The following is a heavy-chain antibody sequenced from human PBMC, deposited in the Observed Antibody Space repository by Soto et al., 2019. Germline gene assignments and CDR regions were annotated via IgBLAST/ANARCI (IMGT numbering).Heavy chain of an antibody. Sequence: APVKVSSKEPGYRFTSYYRQWGRQAPGQGLEWMGIINPSGGSTSYAQKFQGRVTMTRDTSTSTVYMELSSLSSEDTAVYYCAREQWLVYFFDYWRQGTLDTVSS. D-gene: IGHD6-19*01. CDR1: GYRFTSYY. CDR2: INPSGGST. CDR3: AREQWLVYFFDY. J-gene: IGHJ4*02. V-gene: IGHV1-46*01.